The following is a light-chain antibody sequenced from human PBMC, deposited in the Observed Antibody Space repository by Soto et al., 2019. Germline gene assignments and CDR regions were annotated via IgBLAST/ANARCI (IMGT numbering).Light chain of an antibody. CDR3: SSYTSTSTLHYV. CDR2: EVT. Sequence: QSVLTQPASVSGSPGQSITISCTGTSSDIGDYNYVSWYQQHPGKAPKLMIYEVTNRPSGVSYRFSGSKSGNTASLTISGLQAEDEADYFCSSYTSTSTLHYVFGTGTKVTAL. J-gene: IGLJ1*01. V-gene: IGLV2-14*01. CDR1: SSDIGDYNY.